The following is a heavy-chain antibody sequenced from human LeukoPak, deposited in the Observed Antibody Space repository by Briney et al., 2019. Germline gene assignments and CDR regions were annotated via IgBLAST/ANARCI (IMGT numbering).Heavy chain of an antibody. D-gene: IGHD1-26*01. V-gene: IGHV4-30-4*01. CDR1: RGALNSGDYY. CDR3: ARYRTDQSVGHYRNTNWYFDL. Sequence: SGTLSLTCTDSRGALNSGDYYWTWIRQPPGKGLEWIGYTFFSGTTYYNPSLKSRVIISVDMSNNQFSLKLSSVTAADTAVYFCARYRTDQSVGHYRNTNWYFDLWSRGTLVTVSS. CDR2: TFFSGTT. J-gene: IGHJ2*01.